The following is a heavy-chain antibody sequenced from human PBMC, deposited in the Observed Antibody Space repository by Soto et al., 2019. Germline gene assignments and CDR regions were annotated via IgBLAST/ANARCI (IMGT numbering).Heavy chain of an antibody. D-gene: IGHD1-26*01. Sequence: PXASLLLTCGVRGGPFSGYYWSWIRQPPGKGLEWIGEINHSGSTNYNPSLKSRVTISVDTSKNQFSLKLSSVTAADTAVYYCARGSQRSGSNSTSYYYYYGMDVWGQGTTVTVSS. V-gene: IGHV4-34*01. CDR1: GGPFSGYY. CDR2: INHSGST. CDR3: ARGSQRSGSNSTSYYYYYGMDV. J-gene: IGHJ6*02.